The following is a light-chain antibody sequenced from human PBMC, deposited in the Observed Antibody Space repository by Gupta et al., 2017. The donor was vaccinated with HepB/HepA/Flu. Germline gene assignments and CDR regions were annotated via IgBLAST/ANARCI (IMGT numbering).Light chain of an antibody. Sequence: HSALTQPAAVSRCPGHSLTISCTGTSSDFGDFNHVSWYQQHPGKAPKLLISEVSNRRPMISNRFFGSKTGKTASLIISGLQTEDEADYYCSSFTYATSLGVFGGGTKVTVL. CDR3: SSFTYATSLGV. V-gene: IGLV2-14*01. J-gene: IGLJ2*01. CDR2: EVS. CDR1: SSDFGDFNH.